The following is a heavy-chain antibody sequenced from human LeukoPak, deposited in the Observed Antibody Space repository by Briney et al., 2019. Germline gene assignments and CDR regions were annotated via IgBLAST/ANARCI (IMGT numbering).Heavy chain of an antibody. CDR2: FDPEDGET. D-gene: IGHD5-18*01. CDR1: GYTLTELS. Sequence: ASVKVSCKVSGYTLTELSMHWVRQAPGKGLEWMGGFDPEDGETIYAQKFQGRVTMTRDTSTSTVYMELSSLRSEDTAVYYCAREHGYGAFDIWGQGTMVTVSS. J-gene: IGHJ3*02. CDR3: AREHGYGAFDI. V-gene: IGHV1-24*01.